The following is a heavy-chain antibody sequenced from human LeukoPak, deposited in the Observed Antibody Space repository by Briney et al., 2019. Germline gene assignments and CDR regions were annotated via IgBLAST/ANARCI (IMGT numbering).Heavy chain of an antibody. CDR2: IYYSGST. CDR3: ATGYGDFRVEGRYFYS. Sequence: PSETLSLTCTVSGGSISSYYWSWIRQPPGKGLEWIGYIYYSGSTNYNPSLRSRVTISIDTSKKHFFLKLKPVTAADTAVYYCATGYGDFRVEGRYFYSWGQGTLVTVSS. V-gene: IGHV4-59*01. CDR1: GGSISSYY. J-gene: IGHJ4*02. D-gene: IGHD4-17*01.